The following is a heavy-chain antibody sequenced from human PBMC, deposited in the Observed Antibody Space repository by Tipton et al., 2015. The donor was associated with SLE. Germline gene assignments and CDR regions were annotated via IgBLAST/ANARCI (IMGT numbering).Heavy chain of an antibody. CDR3: ARDVLATWAFDI. CDR2: IYYSGST. Sequence: TLSLTCTVSGGSISRYYWSWIRQPPGKGLEWIGYIYYSGSTNYNSSLKSQLTISVDTSKNQFSLKLSSVTAADTAVYYCARDVLATWAFDIWGQGTMVTVSS. J-gene: IGHJ3*02. CDR1: GGSISRYY. V-gene: IGHV4-59*12. D-gene: IGHD3-3*02.